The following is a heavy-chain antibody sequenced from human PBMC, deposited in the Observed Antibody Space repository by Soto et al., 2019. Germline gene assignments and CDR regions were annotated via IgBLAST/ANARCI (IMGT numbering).Heavy chain of an antibody. J-gene: IGHJ5*02. CDR1: GFTFTSSA. CDR2: IVVGSGNT. CDR3: AAADTYYDFWSGYRVGFDP. V-gene: IGHV1-58*01. Sequence: QMQLVQSGPEVKKPGTSVKVSCKASGFTFTSSAVQWVRQARGQRLEWIGWIVVGSGNTNYAQKFQERVTITRDMSTSTAYMELSSLRSEDTAVYYCAAADTYYDFWSGYRVGFDPWGQGTLLTVSS. D-gene: IGHD3-3*01.